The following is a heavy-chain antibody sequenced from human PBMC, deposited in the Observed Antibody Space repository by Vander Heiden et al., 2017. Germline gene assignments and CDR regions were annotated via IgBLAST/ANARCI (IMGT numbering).Heavy chain of an antibody. D-gene: IGHD1-26*01. CDR1: RGSFSYYP. V-gene: IGHV1-69*01. J-gene: IGHJ3*02. CDR2: IIAIFGTA. CDR3: ARLLVGATGAFDI. Sequence: QVQLVQSGAEVKRTGSSVKVSWNATRGSFSYYPLKRVGQAPGQGLEWMGGIIAIFGTANYAQKFQGRVTITADESTSTAYMELSSLRSEDTAVYYCARLLVGATGAFDIWGQGTLVTVSS.